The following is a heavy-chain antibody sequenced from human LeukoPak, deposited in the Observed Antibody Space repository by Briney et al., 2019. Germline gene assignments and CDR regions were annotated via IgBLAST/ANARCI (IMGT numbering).Heavy chain of an antibody. CDR3: ARHRLRFLEWHPYSHFDY. J-gene: IGHJ4*02. CDR2: IYYSGST. Sequence: SETLSLTCTVSGGSISSSSYYWGWIRQPPGKGLEWIGSIYYSGSTYYNPSLKSRVTISVDTSKNQFSLKLSSVTAADTAVYYCARHRLRFLEWHPYSHFDYWGQGTLVTVSS. V-gene: IGHV4-39*01. D-gene: IGHD3-3*01. CDR1: GGSISSSSYY.